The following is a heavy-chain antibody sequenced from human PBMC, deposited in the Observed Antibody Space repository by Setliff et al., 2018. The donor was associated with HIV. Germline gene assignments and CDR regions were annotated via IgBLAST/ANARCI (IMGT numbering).Heavy chain of an antibody. Sequence: PSETLSLTCTVSGGSISNYYWSWIRQPAEKGLEWIGRIYSSGRTNYNPSLKSRVTMSLDTSKNQFSLKLTSVTAADTAVYYCARLRQWLAFFDSWGQGTLVTVSS. CDR1: GGSISNYY. V-gene: IGHV4-4*07. D-gene: IGHD6-19*01. CDR3: ARLRQWLAFFDS. J-gene: IGHJ4*02. CDR2: IYSSGRT.